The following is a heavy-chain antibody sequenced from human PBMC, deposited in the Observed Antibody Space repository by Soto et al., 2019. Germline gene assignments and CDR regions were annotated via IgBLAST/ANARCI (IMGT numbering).Heavy chain of an antibody. Sequence: ASVKVSCKASGFTFSSSAMQWVRQARGQRLEWIGWIVAGSGNTNYAQKFQERVTISRDMSTSTAYMELSSLRSEDTAVYYCAALSRPYFDWLLGTTDYYYYMDVWGKGTTVTVSS. V-gene: IGHV1-58*02. CDR2: IVAGSGNT. CDR1: GFTFSSSA. D-gene: IGHD3-9*01. J-gene: IGHJ6*03. CDR3: AALSRPYFDWLLGTTDYYYYMDV.